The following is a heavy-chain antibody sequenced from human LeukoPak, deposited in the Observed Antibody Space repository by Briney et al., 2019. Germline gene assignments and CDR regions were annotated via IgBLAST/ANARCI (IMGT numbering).Heavy chain of an antibody. CDR1: GGSISSYY. V-gene: IGHV4-59*01. D-gene: IGHD5-12*01. CDR3: ARDQGGYDKGDYYYYGMDV. Sequence: PSETLSLTCTVSGGSISSYYRSWLRQPPGKGLEWIGYIYYSGSTNYNPSLKSRVTISVDTSKNQFSLKLSSVTAADTAVYYCARDQGGYDKGDYYYYGMDVWGKGTTVTVSS. CDR2: IYYSGST. J-gene: IGHJ6*04.